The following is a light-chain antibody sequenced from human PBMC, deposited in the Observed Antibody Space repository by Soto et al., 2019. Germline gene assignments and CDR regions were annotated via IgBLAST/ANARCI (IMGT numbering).Light chain of an antibody. J-gene: IGKJ4*01. CDR2: AAS. CDR1: QSITSY. Sequence: DIQMTQSPSSLSASVGDRVTITCRASQSITSYLNWYQQRPGKAPKLLIYAASSLQSGVPSRFSSSGSGTDFTLTISSLQRVVFVIRYSPKSSVIPLT. V-gene: IGKV1-39*01. CDR3: PKSSVIPLT.